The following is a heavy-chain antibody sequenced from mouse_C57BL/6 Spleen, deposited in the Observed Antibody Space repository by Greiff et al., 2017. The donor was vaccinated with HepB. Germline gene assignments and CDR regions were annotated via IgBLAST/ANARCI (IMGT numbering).Heavy chain of an antibody. V-gene: IGHV1-55*01. Sequence: QVHVKQPGAELVKPGASVKMSCKASGYTFTSYWITWVKQRPGQGLEWIGDIYPGSGSTNYNEKFKSKATLTVDTSSSTAYMQLSSLTSEDSAVYYCARCYYGSSYGYFDVWGTGTTVTVSS. CDR2: IYPGSGST. D-gene: IGHD1-1*01. J-gene: IGHJ1*03. CDR3: ARCYYGSSYGYFDV. CDR1: GYTFTSYW.